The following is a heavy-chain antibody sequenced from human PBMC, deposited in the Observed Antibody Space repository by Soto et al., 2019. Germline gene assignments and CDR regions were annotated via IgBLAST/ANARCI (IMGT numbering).Heavy chain of an antibody. CDR2: IIPIFGTT. D-gene: IGHD5-18*01. CDR1: GGSFTYT. J-gene: IGHJ6*02. Sequence: QMHLVQSGAEVKKPGSSVKVSCKASGGSFTYTLSWVRQAPGQGLEWMGGIIPIFGTTNYAQKFQVRVTITADESRKTANMDLNTLTSEDTAVYYCARLHSHGTYGMDVWGQGTTVTVSS. V-gene: IGHV1-69*01. CDR3: ARLHSHGTYGMDV.